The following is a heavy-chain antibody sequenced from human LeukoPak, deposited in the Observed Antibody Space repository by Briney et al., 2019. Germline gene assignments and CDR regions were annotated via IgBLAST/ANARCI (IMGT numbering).Heavy chain of an antibody. CDR1: GGSFSGYY. D-gene: IGHD2-2*01. Sequence: SETLSLTCAVYGGSFSGYYWSWIRQPPGKGLEWIGEINHSGSTNYNPSLKSRVTISVDTSKNQFSLKLSSVTAVDTAVYYCARGGSRSYCSSTSCRRPFDYWGQGTLVTVSS. V-gene: IGHV4-34*01. CDR2: INHSGST. J-gene: IGHJ4*02. CDR3: ARGGSRSYCSSTSCRRPFDY.